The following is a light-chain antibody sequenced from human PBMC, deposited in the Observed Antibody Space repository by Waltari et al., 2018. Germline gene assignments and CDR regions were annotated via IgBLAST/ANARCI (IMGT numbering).Light chain of an antibody. CDR3: SSYTSSGTRV. CDR1: SDDIGTYNF. Sequence: QPPLTQPASVSGSVGQSITISCTGTSDDIGTYNFVSWYQQYPGKAPKLIIYDVTDRPSVISHLFSGSKSGNTASLIISGLHDEDEADDHCSSYTSSGTRVFGTGTTVTVL. J-gene: IGLJ1*01. CDR2: DVT. V-gene: IGLV2-14*03.